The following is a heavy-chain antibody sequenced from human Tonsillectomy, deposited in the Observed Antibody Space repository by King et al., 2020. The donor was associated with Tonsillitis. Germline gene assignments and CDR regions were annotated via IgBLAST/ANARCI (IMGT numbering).Heavy chain of an antibody. V-gene: IGHV3-15*01. J-gene: IGHJ5*02. D-gene: IGHD2-2*01. CDR3: STDCGGTSCYGWAGFDT. CDR2: IKSKIDGETT. CDR1: GFTFSYAW. Sequence: VQLVESGGGLVKPGGSVRLSCAASGFTFSYAWMSWVRQAPGKGLEWVGRIKSKIDGETTDYAAPGKGRFIISRDDSKTTVFLQMNSLTTEDTAGDYCSTDCGGTSCYGWAGFDTWGQGSLVTVSS.